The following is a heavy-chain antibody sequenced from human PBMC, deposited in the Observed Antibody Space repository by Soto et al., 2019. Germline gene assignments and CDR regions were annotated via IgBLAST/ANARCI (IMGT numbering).Heavy chain of an antibody. Sequence: HPGGSLRLSCAASGFTFSNYGMNWVRQAPGKGLEWVAVLSNDGTNEDYADSVKGRFTISGDKSKNTLYLQMNNLRPEDTALYYCAKERENLALEYWGQGALVTVSS. V-gene: IGHV3-30*18. J-gene: IGHJ4*02. CDR2: LSNDGTNE. CDR1: GFTFSNYG. CDR3: AKERENLALEY. D-gene: IGHD1-7*01.